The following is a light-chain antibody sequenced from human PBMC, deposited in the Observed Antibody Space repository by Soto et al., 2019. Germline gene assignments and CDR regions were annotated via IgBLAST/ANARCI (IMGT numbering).Light chain of an antibody. CDR1: QSVGSD. J-gene: IGKJ1*01. CDR2: GAS. Sequence: EIVMTQSPATLSVSPGERATLSCRASQSVGSDVAWYQQKPGQAPRLLIYGASTRATGIPARFSGSGSGTEFTLTISSLQSVDFAVYYCEQYNNWPPWTFDQGTKVEIK. V-gene: IGKV3-15*01. CDR3: EQYNNWPPWT.